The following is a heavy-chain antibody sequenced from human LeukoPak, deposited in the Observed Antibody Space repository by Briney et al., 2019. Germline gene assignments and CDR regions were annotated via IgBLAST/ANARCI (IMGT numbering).Heavy chain of an antibody. CDR2: IYYSGST. CDR3: ARGLMMAVAGRGEFHY. D-gene: IGHD6-13*01. V-gene: IGHV4-31*03. CDR1: GGSISSGGYY. Sequence: SQTLSLTCTASGGSISSGGYYWSWIRQHPGKGLEWIGYIYYSGSTYYNPSLKSRVTISVDTSKNQFSLKLSSVTAADTAVYYCARGLMMAVAGRGEFHYWGQGTLVTVSS. J-gene: IGHJ4*02.